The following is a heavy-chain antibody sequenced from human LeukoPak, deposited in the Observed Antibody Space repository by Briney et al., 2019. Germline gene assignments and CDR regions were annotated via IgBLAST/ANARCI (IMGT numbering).Heavy chain of an antibody. D-gene: IGHD5-18*01. J-gene: IGHJ4*02. CDR2: IYYSGST. Sequence: KPSQTLSLTCTVSGGSISRGGYYWSWIRQHPGKGLEWIGYIYYSGSTYYNPSLKSRATISVDTSKNQFSLKLSSVTAADTAVYYCARERQQLWSSPFDYWGQGTLVTVSS. V-gene: IGHV4-31*03. CDR1: GGSISRGGYY. CDR3: ARERQQLWSSPFDY.